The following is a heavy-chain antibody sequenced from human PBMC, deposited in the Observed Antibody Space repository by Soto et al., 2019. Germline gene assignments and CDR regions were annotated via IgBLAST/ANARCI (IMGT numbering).Heavy chain of an antibody. J-gene: IGHJ6*02. CDR2: IIPIFGTA. V-gene: IGHV1-69*13. CDR3: AGAGVNYCGRGEHSTSQDYSATDD. CDR1: GGTFSSYA. D-gene: IGHD1-26*01. Sequence: SVKVSCKASGGTFSSYAISWVRQAPGQGLEWMGGIIPIFGTANYAQKFQGRVTITADESTSTAYMELSSLRSEDTAVYYCAGAGVNYCGRGEHSTSQDYSATDDWGQGTSVTVSS.